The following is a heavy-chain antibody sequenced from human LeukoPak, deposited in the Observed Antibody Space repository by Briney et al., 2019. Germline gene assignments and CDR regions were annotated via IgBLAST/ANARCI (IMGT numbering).Heavy chain of an antibody. CDR1: GFTFSTYA. V-gene: IGHV3-23*01. D-gene: IGHD3-22*01. CDR3: AKDIDSSGYYAYFDY. Sequence: GVSLRLSCAASGFTFSTYAMSWVRQAPGKGLEWVPAISGSGDSTNYADSVKGRFTISRDNSKNTLYLQMSSLRAEDTAVYYCAKDIDSSGYYAYFDYWGQGTLVTVS. J-gene: IGHJ4*02. CDR2: ISGSGDST.